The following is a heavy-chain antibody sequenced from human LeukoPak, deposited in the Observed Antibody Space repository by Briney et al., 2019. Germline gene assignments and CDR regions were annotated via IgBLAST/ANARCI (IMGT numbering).Heavy chain of an antibody. CDR3: AREQLYGNYRYSSGWYYFDY. Sequence: SETLSLTCAVYGGSFSGYYWSWIRQPPGKGLEWIGEINHSGSTNYNPSLKSRVTISVDTSKNQFSLKLSSVTAADTAVYYCAREQLYGNYRYSSGWYYFDYWGRGTLVTVSS. V-gene: IGHV4-34*01. D-gene: IGHD6-19*01. J-gene: IGHJ4*02. CDR1: GGSFSGYY. CDR2: INHSGST.